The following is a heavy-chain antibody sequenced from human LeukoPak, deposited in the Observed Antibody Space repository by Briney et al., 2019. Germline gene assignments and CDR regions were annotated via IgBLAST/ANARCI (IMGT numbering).Heavy chain of an antibody. Sequence: PSETLSLTCTVSGGSISSYYWSWIRQPPGKGLEWVGDIYYSGSTNYNPSLKSRVTISVKTSKNQFSLNLRSVTAADTAVYYCARVTGYTIEDYFDYWGQGTLVTVSS. V-gene: IGHV4-59*01. CDR1: GGSISSYY. CDR2: IYYSGST. CDR3: ARVTGYTIEDYFDY. D-gene: IGHD3-9*01. J-gene: IGHJ4*02.